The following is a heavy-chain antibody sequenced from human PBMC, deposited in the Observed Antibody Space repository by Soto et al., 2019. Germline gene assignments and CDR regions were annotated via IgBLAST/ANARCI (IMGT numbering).Heavy chain of an antibody. V-gene: IGHV2-5*02. Sequence: GLDLAWLALIYWDDDKRYSPSLKSRLTITKDTSKNQVVLTMTNMDPVDTATYYCAHLLTYDAFDIWGQGTMVTVSS. J-gene: IGHJ3*02. CDR3: AHLLTYDAFDI. CDR2: IYWDDDK. D-gene: IGHD2-15*01.